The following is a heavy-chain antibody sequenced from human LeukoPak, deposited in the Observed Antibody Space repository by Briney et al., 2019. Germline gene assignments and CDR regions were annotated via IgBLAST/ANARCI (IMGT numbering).Heavy chain of an antibody. V-gene: IGHV4-34*01. Sequence: SETLSLTRAVNGGFYSCYYCSGIRQPPCKERAWIGESNHRGSTNFSRSLKSRFTISVDTSKIQFSLKLSSVTAADTAVYYCARGHRYCSGGSCYYRYYFDYWGQGTLVTVAS. J-gene: IGHJ4*02. D-gene: IGHD2-15*01. CDR3: ARGHRYCSGGSCYYRYYFDY. CDR2: SNHRGST. CDR1: GGFYSCYY.